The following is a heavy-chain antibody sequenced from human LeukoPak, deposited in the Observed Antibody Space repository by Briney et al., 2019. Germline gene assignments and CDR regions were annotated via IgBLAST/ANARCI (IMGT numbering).Heavy chain of an antibody. J-gene: IGHJ4*02. CDR3: ARLSGTYSRGGDY. Sequence: GGSLRLSCAASGFTFSDYHISWIRQAPGKGLEWVSLISGSGYAIYHADSVKGRFTISRDNAKKSLYLQMKNLRADDTAVYYCARLSGTYSRGGDYWGQGTLVTVSS. CDR2: ISGSGYAI. CDR1: GFTFSDYH. D-gene: IGHD1-26*01. V-gene: IGHV3-11*01.